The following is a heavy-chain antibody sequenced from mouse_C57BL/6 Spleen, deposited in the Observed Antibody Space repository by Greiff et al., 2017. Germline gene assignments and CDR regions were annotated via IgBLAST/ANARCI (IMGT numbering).Heavy chain of an antibody. CDR1: GYTFTSYW. Sequence: VQLQQSGAELVKPGASVKLSCKASGYTFTSYWMHWVKQRPGQGLEWIGMIHPNSGSTNYNEKFKSKATLTVDKSSSTAYMQLSSLTSEDSAVYYCARAYYYGSPWYFDVWGTGTTVTVSS. J-gene: IGHJ1*03. CDR3: ARAYYYGSPWYFDV. CDR2: IHPNSGST. V-gene: IGHV1-64*01. D-gene: IGHD1-1*01.